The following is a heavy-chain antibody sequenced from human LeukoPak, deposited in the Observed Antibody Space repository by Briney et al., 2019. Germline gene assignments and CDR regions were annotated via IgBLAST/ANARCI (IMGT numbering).Heavy chain of an antibody. D-gene: IGHD2-15*01. Sequence: SETLSLTCTVSGGSISSYYWSWIRQPPGKGLEWIGEINHSGSTNYNPSLKSRVTISVDTSKNQFSLKLSSVTAADTAVYYCARHGVRVVVVAATREFDYWGQGTLVTVSS. CDR2: INHSGST. J-gene: IGHJ4*02. CDR1: GGSISSYY. V-gene: IGHV4-34*01. CDR3: ARHGVRVVVVAATREFDY.